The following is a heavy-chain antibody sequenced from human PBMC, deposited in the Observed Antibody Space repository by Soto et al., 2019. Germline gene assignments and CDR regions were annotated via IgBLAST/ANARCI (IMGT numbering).Heavy chain of an antibody. CDR3: ARVHYDWVSSQKYFDY. D-gene: IGHD3-22*01. Sequence: TSETLSLTCTVSGGSISSYYWSWIRQPPGKGLEWIGYIYYSGSTNYNPSLKSRVTISVDTSKNQFSLKLSSVTAADTAVYYCARVHYDWVSSQKYFDYWGQGTLVTVSS. V-gene: IGHV4-59*01. CDR1: GGSISSYY. CDR2: IYYSGST. J-gene: IGHJ4*02.